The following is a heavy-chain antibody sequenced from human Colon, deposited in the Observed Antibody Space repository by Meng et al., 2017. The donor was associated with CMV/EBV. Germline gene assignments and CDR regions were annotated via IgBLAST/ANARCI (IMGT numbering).Heavy chain of an antibody. CDR1: LTFYSYG. CDR3: ARGYFYDNSDRYYFDY. V-gene: IGHV3-30*03. CDR2: ISYDGSNE. Sequence: LTFYSYGMHWVRQAPGKGLEWVSLISYDGSNEYYSDSVKGRFTIVRDNSENTLYLQMNSLRPEDTAVYYCARGYFYDNSDRYYFDYWGQGTLVTVSS. D-gene: IGHD3-22*01. J-gene: IGHJ4*02.